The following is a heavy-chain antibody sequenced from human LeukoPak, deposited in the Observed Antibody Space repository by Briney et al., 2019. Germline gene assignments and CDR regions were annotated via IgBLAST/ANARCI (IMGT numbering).Heavy chain of an antibody. CDR3: ARDCGDGYNPYCRGLGDY. V-gene: IGHV1-69*04. CDR1: GGTFSSHT. D-gene: IGHD5-24*01. Sequence: SVKVSCKTSGGTFSSHTISWVRQAPGQGLEWMGRIIPILGIANYAQKFQGRVTITADKSTSTAYMELSSLRSEDTAVYYCARDCGDGYNPYCRGLGDYWGQGTLVTVSS. J-gene: IGHJ4*02. CDR2: IIPILGIA.